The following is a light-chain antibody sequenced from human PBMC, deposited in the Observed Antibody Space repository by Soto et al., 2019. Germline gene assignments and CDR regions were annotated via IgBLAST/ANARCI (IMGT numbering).Light chain of an antibody. Sequence: QSVLTQPASVSGSPGQSITISCTGTSSDVGLYDYVSWYQQHPGKAPQLMTYAVSNRPSGVSNRFSASKSGNTASLFISGLQAEDEADYYCSSYTGDGSYVLGSGTKVTVL. CDR3: SSYTGDGSYV. CDR2: AVS. J-gene: IGLJ1*01. V-gene: IGLV2-14*01. CDR1: SSDVGLYDY.